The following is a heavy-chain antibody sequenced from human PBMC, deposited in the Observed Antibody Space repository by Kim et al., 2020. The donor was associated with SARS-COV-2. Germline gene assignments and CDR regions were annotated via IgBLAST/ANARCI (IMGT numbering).Heavy chain of an antibody. V-gene: IGHV4-34*01. CDR3: ARGRAGVVPGPILGIGPHYGYFIMDV. Sequence: SETLSLTCAVYGGSFSGYYWSWIRQPPGKGLEWIGEINHGGSTNYNPSLKSRVTISVDTSKNQFSLNLSSVTAADTAFYYCARGRAGVVPGPILGIGPHYGYFIMDVWGQETTVTVSS. J-gene: IGHJ6*01. D-gene: IGHD7-27*01. CDR2: INHGGST. CDR1: GGSFSGYY.